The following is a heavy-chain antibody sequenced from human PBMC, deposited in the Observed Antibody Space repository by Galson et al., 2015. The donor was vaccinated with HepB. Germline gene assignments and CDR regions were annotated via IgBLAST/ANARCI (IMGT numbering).Heavy chain of an antibody. J-gene: IGHJ4*02. CDR3: ARGGGWGPHSYYFDY. Sequence: SLRLSCAASGFTFSSYAMHWVRQAPGKGLEWVAVISYDGSNKYYADSVKGRFTISRDNSKNTLYLQMNSLRAEDTAVYYCARGGGWGPHSYYFDYWGQGTLVTVSS. V-gene: IGHV3-30*04. D-gene: IGHD1-26*01. CDR1: GFTFSSYA. CDR2: ISYDGSNK.